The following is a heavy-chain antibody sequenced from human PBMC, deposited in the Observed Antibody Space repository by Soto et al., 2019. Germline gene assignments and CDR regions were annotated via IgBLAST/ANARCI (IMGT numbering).Heavy chain of an antibody. J-gene: IGHJ4*02. CDR1: GFTFDDYT. CDR2: ISWDGGST. D-gene: IGHD6-19*01. Sequence: PGGSLRLSCAASGFTFDDYTMHWVRQAPGKGLEWVSLISWDGGSTYYADSVKGRFTISRDNSKNSLYLQMNSLRTEDTALYYCAKEAGDSGWYIFDYWGQGTLVTVSS. V-gene: IGHV3-43*01. CDR3: AKEAGDSGWYIFDY.